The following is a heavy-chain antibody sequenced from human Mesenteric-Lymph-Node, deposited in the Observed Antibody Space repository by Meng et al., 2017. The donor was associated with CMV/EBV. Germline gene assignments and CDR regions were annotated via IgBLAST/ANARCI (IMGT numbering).Heavy chain of an antibody. D-gene: IGHD1-14*01. CDR2: IWYDGSNK. V-gene: IGHV3-33*01. J-gene: IGHJ4*02. Sequence: FSFSKFGMHWVRQAPGKGLEWVAVIWYDGSNKYYADSVKGRFTVSRDNSRNTLYLQMNSLRVDDTAVYYCARNGWQYGSNTGYYFHSWGQGTLVTVSS. CDR3: ARNGWQYGSNTGYYFHS. CDR1: FSFSKFG.